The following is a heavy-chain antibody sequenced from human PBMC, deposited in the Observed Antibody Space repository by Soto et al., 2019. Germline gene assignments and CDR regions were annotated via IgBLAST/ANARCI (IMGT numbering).Heavy chain of an antibody. CDR1: GGPISSGDNY. CDR3: ARAPQLLFYYYYYMDV. J-gene: IGHJ6*03. V-gene: IGHV4-31*03. D-gene: IGHD2-2*01. CDR2: IYYSGST. Sequence: SETLSLTCTVSGGPISSGDNYWSWIRQHPGKGLEWIAFIYYSGSTYYNPSLKSRVTISVDTSKNQFSLKLSSVTAADTAVYYCARAPQLLFYYYYYMDVWGKGTTVTVSS.